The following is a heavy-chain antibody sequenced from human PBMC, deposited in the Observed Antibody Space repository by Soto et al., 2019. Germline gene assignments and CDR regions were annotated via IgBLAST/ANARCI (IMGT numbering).Heavy chain of an antibody. CDR3: ARDGRLWDGDYPIDY. J-gene: IGHJ4*02. D-gene: IGHD4-17*01. CDR2: IWYDGSNK. V-gene: IGHV3-33*01. Sequence: QVQLVESGGGVVQPGRSLRLSCAASGFTFSSYGMHWVRQAPGKGLEWVAVIWYDGSNKYYADSVKGRFTISRDNSKNTLDLQMNSLRAEDTAVYYCARDGRLWDGDYPIDYWGQGTLVTVSS. CDR1: GFTFSSYG.